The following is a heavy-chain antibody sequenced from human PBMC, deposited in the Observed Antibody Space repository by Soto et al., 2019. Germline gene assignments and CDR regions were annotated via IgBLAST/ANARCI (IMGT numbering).Heavy chain of an antibody. CDR2: IKEDGSEI. J-gene: IGHJ4*02. CDR3: AGDIGFDYVN. V-gene: IGHV3-7*01. D-gene: IGHD3-16*01. Sequence: LRLSCAVSGFNVMSYWMSWVRQAPGKGLEWVASIKEDGSEIYYLQSVRGRFTISRDSAGNALHLAMNYLSAEDTGVYFCAGDIGFDYVNWGQGTLVTVSS. CDR1: GFNVMSYW.